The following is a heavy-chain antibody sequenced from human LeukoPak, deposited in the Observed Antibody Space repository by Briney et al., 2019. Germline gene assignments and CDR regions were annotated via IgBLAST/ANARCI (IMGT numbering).Heavy chain of an antibody. J-gene: IGHJ4*02. V-gene: IGHV4-31*03. CDR3: ASRPPGIAVADY. CDR2: IYYGGST. CDR1: GGSIRSGGNY. Sequence: SQTLSLTCTVSGGSIRSGGNYWSWIRQHPGKGLEWIGYIYYGGSTYYNPSLKSRVTISVDTSKNQFSLKLSSVTAADTAVYYCASRPPGIAVADYWGQGTLVTVSS. D-gene: IGHD6-19*01.